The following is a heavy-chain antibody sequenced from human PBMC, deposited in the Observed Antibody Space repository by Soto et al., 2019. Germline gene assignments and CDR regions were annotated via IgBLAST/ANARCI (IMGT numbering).Heavy chain of an antibody. V-gene: IGHV4-30-4*01. J-gene: IGHJ5*02. D-gene: IGHD2-15*01. Sequence: SETLSLTCTVSGGSISSGDYYWSWIRQPPGKGLEWIGYIYYSGSTYYNPSLKSRVTISVDTSKNQFSLKLSSVTAADTAVYYCARHLLSVVTPIEVVAATHNWFDPWGQGTLVTVS. CDR3: ARHLLSVVTPIEVVAATHNWFDP. CDR1: GGSISSGDYY. CDR2: IYYSGST.